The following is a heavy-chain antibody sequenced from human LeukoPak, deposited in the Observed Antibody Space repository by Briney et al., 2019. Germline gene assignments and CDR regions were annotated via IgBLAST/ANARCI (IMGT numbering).Heavy chain of an antibody. V-gene: IGHV4-61*02. CDR1: GGSISSGSYY. CDR3: ARVSREADAFDI. Sequence: SETLSLTCTVSGGSISSGSYYWSWIRQPAGKGLEWIGRIYTSGSTNYNPSLKSRVTISVDTSKSQFSLKLSSVTAADTAVYYCARVSREADAFDIWGQGTMVTVSS. CDR2: IYTSGST. D-gene: IGHD1-26*01. J-gene: IGHJ3*02.